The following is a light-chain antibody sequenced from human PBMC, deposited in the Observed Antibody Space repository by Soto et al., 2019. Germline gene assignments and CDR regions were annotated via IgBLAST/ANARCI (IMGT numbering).Light chain of an antibody. Sequence: DIQMTQSPSSLSASVGDRVTITCRASQSISSYLNWYQQKPGKAPKLLIYAASSLQSGVPSRFRGSGSGTDFTLTISSLQPEDFAAYSCQQSHSTPRTFGQGTKVDIK. CDR3: QQSHSTPRT. J-gene: IGKJ1*01. CDR1: QSISSY. V-gene: IGKV1-39*01. CDR2: AAS.